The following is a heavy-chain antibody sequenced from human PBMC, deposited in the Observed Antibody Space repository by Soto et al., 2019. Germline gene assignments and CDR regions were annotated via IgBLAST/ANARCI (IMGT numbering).Heavy chain of an antibody. D-gene: IGHD2-21*01. J-gene: IGHJ3*02. CDR2: IRKDGTEA. Sequence: MESGGGLVQPGGSLRLSCAASGFTFRSDWMTWVRQAPGKGLEWVANIRKDGTEAHYADSVKGRFSVSRDNAKEPCYLQLNSLRIEDTPVYYWARVANYRDWRASYDVFDIWGQGTTVTVSS. V-gene: IGHV3-7*04. CDR3: ARVANYRDWRASYDVFDI. CDR1: GFTFRSDW.